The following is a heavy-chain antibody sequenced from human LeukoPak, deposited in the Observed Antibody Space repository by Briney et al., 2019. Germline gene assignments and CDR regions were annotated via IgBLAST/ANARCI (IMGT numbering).Heavy chain of an antibody. D-gene: IGHD1-26*01. CDR3: ARGVSGTYTY. Sequence: PSETLSLTCTVSGGSISSSSYYWGWIRQPPGKGLEWIGSIYYSGSTYYNPSLKSRVTISVDTSKNQFSLKLSSVTAADTAVYYCARGVSGTYTYWGQGTLVTVSS. CDR2: IYYSGST. J-gene: IGHJ4*02. CDR1: GGSISSSSYY. V-gene: IGHV4-39*07.